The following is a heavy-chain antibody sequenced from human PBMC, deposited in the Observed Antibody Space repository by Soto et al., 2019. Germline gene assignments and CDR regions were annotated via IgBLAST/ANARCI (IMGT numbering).Heavy chain of an antibody. J-gene: IGHJ1*01. CDR3: ARDSSHCSGGSCYSAYFQH. CDR1: GFTFSSYA. V-gene: IGHV3-30-3*01. Sequence: QVQLVESGGGVVQPGRSLRLSCAASGFTFSSYAMHWVRQAPGKGLEWVAVISYDGSNKYYADSVKGRFTISRDNSKNTLYLQMNSLRAEDTAVYYCARDSSHCSGGSCYSAYFQHWCQGTLVTVSS. D-gene: IGHD2-15*01. CDR2: ISYDGSNK.